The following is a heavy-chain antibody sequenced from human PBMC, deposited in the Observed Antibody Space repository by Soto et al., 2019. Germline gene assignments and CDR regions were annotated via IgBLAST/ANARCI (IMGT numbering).Heavy chain of an antibody. CDR1: GGSFSGYY. D-gene: IGHD3-10*01. J-gene: IGHJ4*02. CDR3: ARGRGSDY. Sequence: PSETLSLASAVYGGSFSGYYWSWIRQPPGKGLEWIGEINHSGSTNYNPSLKSRVTISVDTSKNQFSLKLSSVTAADTAVYYCARGRGSDYWGKGTLVTVSS. CDR2: INHSGST. V-gene: IGHV4-34*01.